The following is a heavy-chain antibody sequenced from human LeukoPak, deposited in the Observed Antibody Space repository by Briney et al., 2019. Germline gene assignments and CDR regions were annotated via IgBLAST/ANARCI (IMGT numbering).Heavy chain of an antibody. CDR1: GFTFSTSW. V-gene: IGHV3-74*01. J-gene: IGHJ4*02. Sequence: GGSLRLSCAASGFTFSTSWIHWVRQAPGKGLVWVSRITPDGSGTDYADSVKGRFTISRDNAKNTLYLQMNSLRVEDTAVYYCAKSMSGPNDYWGQGTLVTVSS. CDR2: ITPDGSGT. D-gene: IGHD3-3*01. CDR3: AKSMSGPNDY.